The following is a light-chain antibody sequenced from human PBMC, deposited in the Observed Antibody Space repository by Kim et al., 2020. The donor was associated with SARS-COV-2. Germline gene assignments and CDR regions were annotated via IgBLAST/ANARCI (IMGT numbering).Light chain of an antibody. Sequence: QLVLTQSPSASASLGASVKLTCTLSSGHSRNAIAWHQQQPERGPRYLMKLNSDGSHTKGDGIPDRFSGSSSGAERYLTISSLQSEDEAYYYCQTWDTGIHVFGGGTQLTVL. J-gene: IGLJ3*02. V-gene: IGLV4-69*01. CDR3: QTWDTGIHV. CDR2: LNSDGSH. CDR1: SGHSRNA.